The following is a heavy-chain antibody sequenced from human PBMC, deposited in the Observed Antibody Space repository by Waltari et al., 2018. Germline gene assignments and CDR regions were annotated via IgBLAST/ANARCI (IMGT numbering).Heavy chain of an antibody. CDR2: IYYSGST. J-gene: IGHJ4*02. CDR3: ARISGYSSSWPTFDY. V-gene: IGHV4-59*08. CDR1: GGSISSYY. D-gene: IGHD6-13*01. Sequence: QVQLQESVPGLVKPSETLSLTCTVSGGSISSYYWSWLRQPPGKGLEWIGYIYYSGSTNYNPSLKSRVTISVDTSKNQFSLKLSSVTAADTAVYYCARISGYSSSWPTFDYWGQGTLVTVSS.